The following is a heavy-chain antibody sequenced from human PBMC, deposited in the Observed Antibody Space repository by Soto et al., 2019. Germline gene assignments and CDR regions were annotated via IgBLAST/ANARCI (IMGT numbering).Heavy chain of an antibody. Sequence: SETLSLTCAVPGGSISSSNWWSWVRQPPGKGLEWIGEIYHSGSTNYNPSLKSRVTISVDKSKNQFSLKLSSVTAADTAVYYCARDQVTEGSSWYAPFDYWGQGTLVTVSS. D-gene: IGHD6-13*01. CDR1: GGSISSSNW. J-gene: IGHJ4*02. V-gene: IGHV4-4*02. CDR2: IYHSGST. CDR3: ARDQVTEGSSWYAPFDY.